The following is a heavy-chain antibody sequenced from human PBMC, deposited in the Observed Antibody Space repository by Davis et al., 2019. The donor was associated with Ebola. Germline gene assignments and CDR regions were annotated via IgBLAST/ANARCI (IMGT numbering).Heavy chain of an antibody. D-gene: IGHD5-18*01. CDR1: GFTFSSYG. J-gene: IGHJ4*02. V-gene: IGHV3-30*02. CDR3: ARSGKLWSRPTLFDY. CDR2: IRSDGSNK. Sequence: GESLKISCAASGFTFSSYGMHWVRQAPGKGLEWVAFIRSDGSNKYYADSVKGRFTISRDNSKNTLYLQMNSLRAEDTAVYYCARSGKLWSRPTLFDYWGRGTLVTVSS.